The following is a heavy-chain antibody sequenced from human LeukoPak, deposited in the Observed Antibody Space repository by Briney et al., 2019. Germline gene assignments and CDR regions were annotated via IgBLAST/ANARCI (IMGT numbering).Heavy chain of an antibody. D-gene: IGHD5-18*01. Sequence: GGSLRLSCAASGFTFSSYAMSWVRQAPGKGLEWVSYISSSGNTMYYADSVKGRFTISRDNAKNSLYLQMNSLRAEDTALYYCARHVSGYSHIDYRGQGTLVTVSS. J-gene: IGHJ4*02. CDR3: ARHVSGYSHIDY. V-gene: IGHV3-48*04. CDR2: ISSSGNTM. CDR1: GFTFSSYA.